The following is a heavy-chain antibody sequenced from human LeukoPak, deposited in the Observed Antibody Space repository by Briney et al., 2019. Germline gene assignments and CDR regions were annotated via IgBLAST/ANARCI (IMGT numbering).Heavy chain of an antibody. D-gene: IGHD3-10*01. CDR2: IYYSGST. V-gene: IGHV4-59*08. Sequence: SETLSLTCTVSGGSFSSYYWSWIRQPPGKGLEWIGYIYYSGSTNYNPSLKSRVTISVDTSKNQFSLKLSSVTAADTAVYYCARHIPSRRPTGLDYWAQGTLVTVSS. CDR1: GGSFSSYY. J-gene: IGHJ4*02. CDR3: ARHIPSRRPTGLDY.